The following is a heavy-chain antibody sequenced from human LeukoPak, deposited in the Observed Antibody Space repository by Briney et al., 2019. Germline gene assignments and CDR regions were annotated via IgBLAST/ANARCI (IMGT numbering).Heavy chain of an antibody. CDR2: IIPIFGTA. Sequence: GASVKVSCKASGGTFSSYAISWVRQAPGQGLEWMGGIIPIFGTANYAQKFQGRVTITADESTSTAYMELSSLRSEDTAVYYCARSPIWSGYLWAFDYWGQGTLVTVSS. CDR1: GGTFSSYA. CDR3: ARSPIWSGYLWAFDY. D-gene: IGHD3-3*01. J-gene: IGHJ4*02. V-gene: IGHV1-69*01.